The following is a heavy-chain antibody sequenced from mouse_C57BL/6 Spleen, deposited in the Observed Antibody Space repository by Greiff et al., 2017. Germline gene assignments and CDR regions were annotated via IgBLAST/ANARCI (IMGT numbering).Heavy chain of an antibody. D-gene: IGHD1-1*01. CDR1: GFSFNTYA. CDR2: IRSKSNNYAT. V-gene: IGHV10-1*01. Sequence: GGGLVQPKGSLKLSCAASGFSFNTYAMNWVRQAPGKGLEWVARIRSKSNNYATYYADSVKDRFTISRDDSESMLYLQMNNLKTEDTAMYYCVSHHGSSYEGRFAYWGQGTLVTVSA. J-gene: IGHJ3*01. CDR3: VSHHGSSYEGRFAY.